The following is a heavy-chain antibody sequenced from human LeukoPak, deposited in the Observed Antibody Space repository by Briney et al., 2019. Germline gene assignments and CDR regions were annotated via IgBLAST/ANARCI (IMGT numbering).Heavy chain of an antibody. CDR3: ARRDGFGAIYFAFDI. J-gene: IGHJ3*02. CDR1: RYSFLSYW. CDR2: IDPSDSYT. D-gene: IGHD3-10*01. Sequence: GESLKISSKGSRYSFLSYWITWVRQMPGKGLEWMGRIDPSDSYTNYSPSFQGHVTISADKSISTAYLQWSGLKASDTAMYYCARRDGFGAIYFAFDILVQGTMVTVSS. V-gene: IGHV5-10-1*01.